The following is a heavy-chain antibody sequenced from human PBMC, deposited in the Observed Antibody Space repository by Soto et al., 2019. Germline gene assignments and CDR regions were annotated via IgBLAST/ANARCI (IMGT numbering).Heavy chain of an antibody. J-gene: IGHJ4*02. CDR1: GDTNTSSA. D-gene: IGHD3-10*01. CDR2: INAGNGNT. Sequence: ASVKVSGTASGDTNTSSARHWVRQAPGQRLEWMGWINAGNGNTKYSQKFQGRVTITRDTSASTAYMELSSLRSEDTAVYYCARDMGFGLSDYWGQGTLVTVSS. CDR3: ARDMGFGLSDY. V-gene: IGHV1-3*01.